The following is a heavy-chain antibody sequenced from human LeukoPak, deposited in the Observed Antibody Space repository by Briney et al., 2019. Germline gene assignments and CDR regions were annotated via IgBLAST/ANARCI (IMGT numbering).Heavy chain of an antibody. J-gene: IGHJ4*02. D-gene: IGHD3-10*01. CDR2: INPNSGGT. Sequence: GASVKVSCKASGYTFTGYYMHWVRQAPGQGLEWMGWINPNSGGTNYAQKFQGRVTMTRDTSISTAYMELSRLRSEDTAVYYCAGGRDYYGSGSYSYYFDYWGQGTLVTVSS. CDR1: GYTFTGYY. CDR3: AGGRDYYGSGSYSYYFDY. V-gene: IGHV1-2*02.